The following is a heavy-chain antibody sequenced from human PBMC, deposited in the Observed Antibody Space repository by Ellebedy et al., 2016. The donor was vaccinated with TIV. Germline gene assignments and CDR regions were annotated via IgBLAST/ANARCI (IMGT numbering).Heavy chain of an antibody. Sequence: MPSETLSLTCTVSGGSIRSYYWSWIRQPPGKGLEWIGYVYYSGDTNYKPSLKSRVSMSVDTSKTQFPLKLSSVTAADTAVYYCARFANSYGLDVWGQGTTVTVSS. CDR3: ARFANSYGLDV. CDR1: GGSIRSYY. J-gene: IGHJ6*02. V-gene: IGHV4-59*01. CDR2: VYYSGDT.